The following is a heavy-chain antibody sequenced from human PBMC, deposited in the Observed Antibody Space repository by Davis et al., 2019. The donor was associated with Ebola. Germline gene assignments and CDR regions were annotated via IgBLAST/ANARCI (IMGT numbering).Heavy chain of an antibody. J-gene: IGHJ6*03. CDR1: GGSISSSNW. V-gene: IGHV4-4*02. D-gene: IGHD3-3*01. Sequence: SETLSLTCAVSGGSISSSNWWSWVRQPPGKGLEWIGEIYHSGSTNYNPSLKSRVTISVDKSKNQFSLKLSSVTAADTAVYYCARGVTYYDVWSGAALYYMDVWGKGTTVTVSS. CDR3: ARGVTYYDVWSGAALYYMDV. CDR2: IYHSGST.